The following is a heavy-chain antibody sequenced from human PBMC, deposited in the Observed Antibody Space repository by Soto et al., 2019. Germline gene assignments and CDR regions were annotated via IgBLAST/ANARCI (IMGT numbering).Heavy chain of an antibody. D-gene: IGHD5-18*01. J-gene: IGHJ4*02. CDR2: IIPIFGTA. CDR3: ARGSYRWSDTAMDLFDY. Sequence: QVQLVQSGAEVKKPGSSVKVSCKASGGTFSSYAISWVRQAPGQGLEWMGGIIPIFGTANYAQKFQGRVTITADESTSTAYMELSSLRSEDKAVYYCARGSYRWSDTAMDLFDYWGQGTLVTVSS. CDR1: GGTFSSYA. V-gene: IGHV1-69*01.